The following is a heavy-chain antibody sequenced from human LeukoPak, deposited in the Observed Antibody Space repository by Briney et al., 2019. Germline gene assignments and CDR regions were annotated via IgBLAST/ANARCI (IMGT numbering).Heavy chain of an antibody. J-gene: IGHJ3*02. CDR2: IKQDGSEK. D-gene: IGHD6-19*01. CDR1: GFTFSSYA. CDR3: ARDGGSSGWYWGERAFDI. Sequence: GGSLRLSCAASGFTFSSYAMHWVRQAPGKGLEWVANIKQDGSEKYYVDSVKGRFTISRDNAKNSLYLQMNSLRAEDTAVYYCARDGGSSGWYWGERAFDIWGQGTMVTVSS. V-gene: IGHV3-7*01.